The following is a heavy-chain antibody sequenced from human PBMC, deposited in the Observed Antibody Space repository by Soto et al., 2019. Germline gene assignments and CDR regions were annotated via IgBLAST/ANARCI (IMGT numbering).Heavy chain of an antibody. V-gene: IGHV4-31*03. CDR2: IYYSGST. CDR3: AREGIGYSYAKKAQRDAFDI. CDR1: GGSISSGGYY. D-gene: IGHD5-18*01. J-gene: IGHJ3*02. Sequence: PSETLSLTCTVSGGSISSGGYYWSWIRQHPGKGLEWIGYIYYSGSTYYNPSLKSRVTISVDTSKNQFSLKLSSVTAADTAVYYCAREGIGYSYAKKAQRDAFDIWGQGTMVTVS.